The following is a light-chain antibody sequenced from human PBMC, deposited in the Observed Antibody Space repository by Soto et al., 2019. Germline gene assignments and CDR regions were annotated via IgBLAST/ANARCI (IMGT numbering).Light chain of an antibody. Sequence: DLQMTQSPSSLSASVGDRVTITCQASQDISKYLNGFQQKPGKTPQLLIYAASNLETGVPSRFSGSGSRTDFTFDISSLQPEDVATYYCQHYNNDPEFTFGPGTKVDI. V-gene: IGKV1-33*01. CDR1: QDISKY. CDR3: QHYNNDPEFT. CDR2: AAS. J-gene: IGKJ3*01.